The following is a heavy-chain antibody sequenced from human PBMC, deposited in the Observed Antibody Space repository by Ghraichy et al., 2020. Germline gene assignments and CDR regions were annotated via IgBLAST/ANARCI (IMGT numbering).Heavy chain of an antibody. Sequence: SETLSLTCTVSGGSISSSSYYWGWIRQPPGKGLEWIGSIYYTGSTYYNPSLKSRVTISVATSKTQFSLRLSSVTAADTAVYYCARRGAVALEYWGQGTLVIVSS. CDR2: IYYTGST. D-gene: IGHD6-19*01. J-gene: IGHJ4*02. CDR1: GGSISSSSYY. V-gene: IGHV4-39*01. CDR3: ARRGAVALEY.